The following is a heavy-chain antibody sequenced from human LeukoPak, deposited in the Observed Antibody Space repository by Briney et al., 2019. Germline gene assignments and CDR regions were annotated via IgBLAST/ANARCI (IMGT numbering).Heavy chain of an antibody. J-gene: IGHJ4*02. V-gene: IGHV1-69*04. CDR3: ARAGSSRFSVPYYFNY. CDR1: GDTFSNYA. Sequence: SVKVSCKPSGDTFSNYAISWVRQAPGQGLEWVGRIIPSLGTPNYAQKFQGRVTLTADRSTTTAYMELSSLRFEDTAVYYCARAGSSRFSVPYYFNYWGQGTPVTVSS. D-gene: IGHD6-13*01. CDR2: IIPSLGTP.